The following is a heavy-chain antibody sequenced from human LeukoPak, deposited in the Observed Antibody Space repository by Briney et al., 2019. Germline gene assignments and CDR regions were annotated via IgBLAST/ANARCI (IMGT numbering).Heavy chain of an antibody. CDR2: INTNTGNP. V-gene: IGHV7-4-1*02. CDR1: GGTFSSYA. J-gene: IGHJ4*02. Sequence: ASVEVSCKASGGTFSSYAMNWVRQAPGQGLEWMGWINTNTGNPTYAQGFTGRFVFSLDTSVSTAYLQISSLKAEDTAVYYCARAFDPVVPAAITSDYWGQGTLVTVSS. CDR3: ARAFDPVVPAAITSDY. D-gene: IGHD2-2*02.